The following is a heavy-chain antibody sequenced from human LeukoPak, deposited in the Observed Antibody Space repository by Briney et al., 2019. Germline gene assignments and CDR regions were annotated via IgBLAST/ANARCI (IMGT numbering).Heavy chain of an antibody. CDR1: GFTFSSYA. Sequence: GGSLRLSCAASGFTFSSYAMSWVRQAPGKGPEWVSAISGSGGSTYYADSVKGRFTISRDHSKNTLYLQMNSLRAEDTAVYYCAKAGGHIVVVTATLYWGQGTLVAVSS. CDR2: ISGSGGST. V-gene: IGHV3-23*01. J-gene: IGHJ4*02. D-gene: IGHD2-21*02. CDR3: AKAGGHIVVVTATLY.